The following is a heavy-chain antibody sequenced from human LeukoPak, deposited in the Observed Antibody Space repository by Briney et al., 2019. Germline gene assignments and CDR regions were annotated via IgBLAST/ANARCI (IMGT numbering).Heavy chain of an antibody. CDR1: GGSFSGYY. V-gene: IGHV4-31*11. D-gene: IGHD6-19*01. CDR3: AVRSPGIAVADY. J-gene: IGHJ4*02. Sequence: SETLSLTCAVYGGSFSGYYWSWIRQHPGKGLEWIGYIYYSGSTYYNPSLKSRVTISVDTSKNQFSLKLSSVTAADTAVYYCAVRSPGIAVADYWGQGTLVTVSS. CDR2: IYYSGST.